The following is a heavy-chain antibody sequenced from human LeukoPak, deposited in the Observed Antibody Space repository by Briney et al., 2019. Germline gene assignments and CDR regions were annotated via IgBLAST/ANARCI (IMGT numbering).Heavy chain of an antibody. CDR1: GYTFTSYY. D-gene: IGHD3-22*01. V-gene: IGHV1-46*01. CDR2: INPSRGST. J-gene: IGHJ3*02. CDR3: AREAGYYDSSGYYFEGAFDI. Sequence: ASVKVSCKASGYTFTSYYIYWVRQAPGQGLEWMGIINPSRGSTNYAQRFQGRVTMTRDTSISTAYTELSSLRSEDTATYYCAREAGYYDSSGYYFEGAFDIWGQGTMVTVSS.